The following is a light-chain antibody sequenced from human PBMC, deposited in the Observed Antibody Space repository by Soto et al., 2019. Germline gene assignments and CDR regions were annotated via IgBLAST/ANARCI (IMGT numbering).Light chain of an antibody. CDR2: DAS. Sequence: EIVMQQSPATLSASPGESATLSCRASQSVSTNLAWYQQKPGQPPRLLIFDASTGATGIPGRFSGSGSGTEFTLTISGLQSEDFAVYYCQQYNSLPPWTFGQGTKVEI. CDR1: QSVSTN. J-gene: IGKJ1*01. V-gene: IGKV3-15*01. CDR3: QQYNSLPPWT.